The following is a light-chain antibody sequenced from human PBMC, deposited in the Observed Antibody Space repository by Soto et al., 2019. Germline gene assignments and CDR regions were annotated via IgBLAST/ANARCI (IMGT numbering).Light chain of an antibody. Sequence: EIVMTQSPATLSVSPGERATLSCRASQSVSSNLAWYQQIPGQAPRLLIYGASTRATGIPARFSGSGSGTEFTLTISSLQSEDFAVYYWQQYNNWPPITFGQGTKLEIK. CDR1: QSVSSN. V-gene: IGKV3-15*01. CDR2: GAS. J-gene: IGKJ2*01. CDR3: QQYNNWPPIT.